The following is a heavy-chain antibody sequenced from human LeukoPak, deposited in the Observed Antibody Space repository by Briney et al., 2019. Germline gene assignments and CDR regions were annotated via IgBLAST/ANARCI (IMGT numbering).Heavy chain of an antibody. CDR3: ARDVARYSYGDFDY. CDR1: GYTFTGYY. CDR2: INPNSGGT. J-gene: IGHJ4*02. V-gene: IGHV1-2*02. D-gene: IGHD5-18*01. Sequence: ASVKVSCKASGYTFTGYYMHWVRQAPGQGLEWMGWINPNSGGTNYAQKFQGRVTMTRDTSISTAYMELSRPRSDDTAVYYCARDVARYSYGDFDYWGQGTLVTVSS.